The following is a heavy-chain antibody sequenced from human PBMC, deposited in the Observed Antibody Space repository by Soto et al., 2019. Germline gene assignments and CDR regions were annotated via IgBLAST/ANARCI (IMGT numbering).Heavy chain of an antibody. V-gene: IGHV1-18*01. Sequence: GASVKVSCKASGYTFTSYGISWVRQAPGQGLEWMGWISAYNGNTNYAQKLQGRVTMTTDTSTSTAYMELRSLRFDDTAVYYCARIHYDFWSGFVYYYYMDVWGKGTTVTVSS. J-gene: IGHJ6*03. D-gene: IGHD3-3*01. CDR2: ISAYNGNT. CDR1: GYTFTSYG. CDR3: ARIHYDFWSGFVYYYYMDV.